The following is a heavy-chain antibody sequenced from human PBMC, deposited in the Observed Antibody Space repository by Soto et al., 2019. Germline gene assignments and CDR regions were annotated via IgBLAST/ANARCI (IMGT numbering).Heavy chain of an antibody. J-gene: IGHJ4*02. D-gene: IGHD3-10*01. CDR1: GGSFSGYY. CDR2: INHSGST. Sequence: QVQLQQWGAGLLKPSETLSLTCAVYGGSFSGYYWSWIRQPPGKGLEWIGEINHSGSTNYNPSLKSRVTISVDTSNNQFSLKLSSVTAADTAVYYCARKGSESYSRRHSDYWGQGTLVTVSS. CDR3: ARKGSESYSRRHSDY. V-gene: IGHV4-34*01.